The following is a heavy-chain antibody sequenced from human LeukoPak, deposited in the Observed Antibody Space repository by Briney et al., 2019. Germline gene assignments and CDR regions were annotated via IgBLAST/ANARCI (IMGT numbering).Heavy chain of an antibody. V-gene: IGHV3-13*04. J-gene: IGHJ4*02. CDR3: ARAVAGTFYFDY. CDR2: IGTAGDT. CDR1: GFTFSSCS. D-gene: IGHD6-19*01. Sequence: PGGSLRLSCAGSGFTFSSCSMSWVRQAPGKGLEWVSAIGTAGDTYYPGSVKGRFTISRENAKNSLYLQMNSLRAGDTAVYYCARAVAGTFYFDYWGQGTLVTVSS.